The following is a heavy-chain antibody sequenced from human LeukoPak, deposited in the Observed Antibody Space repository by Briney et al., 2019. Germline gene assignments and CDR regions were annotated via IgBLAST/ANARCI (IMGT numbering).Heavy chain of an antibody. CDR2: IYTSGST. D-gene: IGHD3-10*01. V-gene: IGHV4-61*02. Sequence: SETLSLTCTVSGGSISSGSYYWSWIRQPAGKGLEWIGRIYTSGSTNYNPSLKSRVTISVDTSKNQFSLKLSSVTAADTAVYYCASTYGSGGYYHYMDGWGKGTTVTVSS. CDR1: GGSISSGSYY. CDR3: ASTYGSGGYYHYMDG. J-gene: IGHJ6*03.